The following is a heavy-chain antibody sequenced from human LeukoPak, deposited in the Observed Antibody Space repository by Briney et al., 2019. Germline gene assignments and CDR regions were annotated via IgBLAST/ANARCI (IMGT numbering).Heavy chain of an antibody. D-gene: IGHD4-17*01. V-gene: IGHV3-9*01. Sequence: PGGSLRLSCAASGFTFDDYAMHWVRQAPGKGLEWVSGISWNSGSIGYADSVKGRFTISRDNAKNSLYLQMNSLRAEDTAVYYCARDAPGGLHYGCFDYWGQGTLVTVSS. CDR3: ARDAPGGLHYGCFDY. CDR2: ISWNSGSI. CDR1: GFTFDDYA. J-gene: IGHJ4*02.